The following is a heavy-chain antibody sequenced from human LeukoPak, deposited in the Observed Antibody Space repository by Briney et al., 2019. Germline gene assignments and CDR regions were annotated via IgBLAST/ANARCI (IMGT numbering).Heavy chain of an antibody. J-gene: IGHJ6*02. D-gene: IGHD3-16*01. CDR2: INSDGSEG. CDR3: ARGGGLDV. V-gene: IGHV3-7*03. Sequence: GGSLRLSCAVSGFTFSGFWMSWSRQASGKGLEWVASINSDGSEGYYADVVKGRFTISRDNAKNSLYLQMSNLRAEDTAVYFCARGGGLDVWGQGATVTVSS. CDR1: GFTFSGFW.